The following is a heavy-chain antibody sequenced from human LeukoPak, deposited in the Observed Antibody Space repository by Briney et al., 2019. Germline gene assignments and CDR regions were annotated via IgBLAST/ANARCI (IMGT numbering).Heavy chain of an antibody. CDR3: TTLTPAADY. CDR2: IKSKTDGGTT. CDR1: GFTLSSYD. J-gene: IGHJ4*02. V-gene: IGHV3-15*07. Sequence: GGSLRLSCEASGFTLSSYDMHWVRQAPGKGLEWVGRIKSKTDGGTTDHAAPVKGRFTISRDDSKNTLYLQMNSLKTEDTAVYYCTTLTPAADYWGQGTLVTVSS. D-gene: IGHD6-13*01.